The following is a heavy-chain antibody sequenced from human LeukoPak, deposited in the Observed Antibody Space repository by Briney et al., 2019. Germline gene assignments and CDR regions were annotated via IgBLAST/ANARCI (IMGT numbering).Heavy chain of an antibody. CDR1: DYSISSGYY. D-gene: IGHD3-22*01. CDR3: ARVVVVIDFDY. J-gene: IGHJ4*02. CDR2: IYYSGST. Sequence: SETLSLTCTVSDYSISSGYYWGWIRQPPGKGLEWIGSIYYSGSTYYNPSLKSRVTISVDTSKNQFSLKLSSVTAADTAVYYCARVVVVIDFDYWGQGTLVTVSS. V-gene: IGHV4-38-2*02.